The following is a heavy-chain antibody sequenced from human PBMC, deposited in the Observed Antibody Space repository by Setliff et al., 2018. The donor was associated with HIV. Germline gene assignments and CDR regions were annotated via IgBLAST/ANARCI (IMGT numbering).Heavy chain of an antibody. D-gene: IGHD1-26*01. V-gene: IGHV1-18*01. J-gene: IGHJ4*02. Sequence: ASVKVSCKASGYTFTSYGISWVRQAPGQGLEWMGWISAYNGNTNYAQKLQGRVTMTTDTSTSTAYMELRSLRSDDTAVYYCARDSNFGGIVTPWDYWGQGTLVTVSS. CDR3: ARDSNFGGIVTPWDY. CDR1: GYTFTSYG. CDR2: ISAYNGNT.